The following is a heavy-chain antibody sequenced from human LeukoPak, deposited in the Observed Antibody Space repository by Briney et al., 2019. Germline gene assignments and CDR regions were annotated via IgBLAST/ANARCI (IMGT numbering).Heavy chain of an antibody. J-gene: IGHJ1*01. Sequence: GGSLRLSCAASGFTFSSYSMNWVRQAPGKGLEWVSYISSSSSTIYYADSVKGRFTISRDNAKNSLYLQMNSLRAEDTAVYYCAVYGDYGYFQHWGQGTLVTVSS. CDR2: ISSSSSTI. D-gene: IGHD4-17*01. V-gene: IGHV3-48*01. CDR3: AVYGDYGYFQH. CDR1: GFTFSSYS.